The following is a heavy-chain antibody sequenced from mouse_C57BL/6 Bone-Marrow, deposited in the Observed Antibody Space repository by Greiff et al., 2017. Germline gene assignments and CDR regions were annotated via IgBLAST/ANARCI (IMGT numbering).Heavy chain of an antibody. CDR3: ARQTWGSHYAMDY. Sequence: EVQLQQSGPELVKPGDSVKISCKASGYSFTGYFMNWVMQSHGKSLEWIGRINPYNGDTFYNQKFKGKATLTVDKSSSTAHMELRSLTSEDSAVYYCARQTWGSHYAMDYWGQGTSVTVSS. V-gene: IGHV1-20*01. CDR1: GYSFTGYF. D-gene: IGHD1-1*02. CDR2: INPYNGDT. J-gene: IGHJ4*01.